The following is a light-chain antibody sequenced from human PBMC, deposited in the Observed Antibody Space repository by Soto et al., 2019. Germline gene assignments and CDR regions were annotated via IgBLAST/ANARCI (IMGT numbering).Light chain of an antibody. Sequence: EIILTQSPASLSVSPGQRATLSCRASQIVNNNLAWYHLKGGQAPRLLIYGASTRTTGIPGRYRGSRYGTEFTLTSTSLQSEDFAVYFCQQYNNWPSDTFGQGTKLEIK. J-gene: IGKJ2*01. CDR1: QIVNNN. CDR3: QQYNNWPSDT. V-gene: IGKV3-15*01. CDR2: GAS.